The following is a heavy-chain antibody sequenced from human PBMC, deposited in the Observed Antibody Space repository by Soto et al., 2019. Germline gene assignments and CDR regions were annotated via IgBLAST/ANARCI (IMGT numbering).Heavy chain of an antibody. J-gene: IGHJ4*02. V-gene: IGHV1-18*01. D-gene: IGHD1-1*01. CDR2: ISAYNGNT. CDR3: TRETIAGTTGLDS. Sequence: ASVKVSCKASGYTFTSYGISWVRQAPGQGLEWMGWISAYNGNTNYAQKLQGRVTMTTDTSTSTAYMELRSLRVDDTALYYCTRETIAGTTGLDSWGPGTLVTVSS. CDR1: GYTFTSYG.